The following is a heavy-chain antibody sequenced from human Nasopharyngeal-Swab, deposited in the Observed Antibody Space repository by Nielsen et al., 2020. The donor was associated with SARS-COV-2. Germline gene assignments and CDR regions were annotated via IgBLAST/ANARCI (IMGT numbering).Heavy chain of an antibody. V-gene: IGHV1-2*06. D-gene: IGHD6-19*01. J-gene: IGHJ4*02. CDR2: INPNSGGT. CDR3: ARVSAVAEVGDY. Sequence: WVRQAPGQGLEWMGRINPNSGGTNYAQKFQGRVTMTRDTSISTAYMELSRLRSDDTAVYYCARVSAVAEVGDYWGQGTLVTVSS.